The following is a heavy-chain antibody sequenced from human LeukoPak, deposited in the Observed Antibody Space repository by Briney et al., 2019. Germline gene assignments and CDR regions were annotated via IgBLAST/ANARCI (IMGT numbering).Heavy chain of an antibody. CDR3: ARDLIGPYYFDY. V-gene: IGHV4-61*02. J-gene: IGHJ4*02. CDR2: IYTRGST. Sequence: SQTLSLTCTVSGGSISSGSYYWSWIRQPAGKGLEWIGRIYTRGSTNYNPSLKSRVTISVDTSKNQFSLKLSSVTAADTAVYYCARDLIGPYYFDYWGQGTLVTVSS. CDR1: GGSISSGSYY.